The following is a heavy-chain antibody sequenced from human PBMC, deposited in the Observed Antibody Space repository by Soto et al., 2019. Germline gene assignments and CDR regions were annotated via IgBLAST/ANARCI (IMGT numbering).Heavy chain of an antibody. CDR1: GFTFSSYA. J-gene: IGHJ6*02. V-gene: IGHV3-23*01. D-gene: IGHD4-17*01. CDR2: ISGSGGST. Sequence: GGSLRLSCAASGFTFSSYAMSWVRQAPGKGLEWVSAISGSGGSTYYADSVKGRFTISRDNSKNTLYLQMNSLRAEDTAVYYCAKDLDYGDLYYYGMDVWGQGTTVTVSS. CDR3: AKDLDYGDLYYYGMDV.